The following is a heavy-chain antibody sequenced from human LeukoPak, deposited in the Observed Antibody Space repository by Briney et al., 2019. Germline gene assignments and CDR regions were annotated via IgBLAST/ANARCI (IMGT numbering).Heavy chain of an antibody. J-gene: IGHJ6*02. CDR1: VCTFSSYA. V-gene: IGHV1-69*13. Sequence: SVKVSCKASVCTFSSYAISWVRQAPGQGLEWMGGIIPIFGTANYAQKFQGRVTITADESTSTAYMELSSLRSEDTAVYYCASALRYCSRGSCYLEGYYYGMDVWGQGTTVTVSS. D-gene: IGHD2-15*01. CDR2: IIPIFGTA. CDR3: ASALRYCSRGSCYLEGYYYGMDV.